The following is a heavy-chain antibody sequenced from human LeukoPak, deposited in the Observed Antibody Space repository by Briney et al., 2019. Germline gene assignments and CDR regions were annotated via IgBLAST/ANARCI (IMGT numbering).Heavy chain of an antibody. Sequence: PSETLSLTCAVYGGSFSGYYWSWIRQPPGKGVEWIGEINHSGSTNYNVSLKSRVTISVDTSKNQFSLKLNSVTAADTAVYYCAQLRGYFDLWGRGTLVTVSS. CDR1: GGSFSGYY. D-gene: IGHD5-24*01. CDR3: AQLRGYFDL. J-gene: IGHJ2*01. V-gene: IGHV4-34*01. CDR2: INHSGST.